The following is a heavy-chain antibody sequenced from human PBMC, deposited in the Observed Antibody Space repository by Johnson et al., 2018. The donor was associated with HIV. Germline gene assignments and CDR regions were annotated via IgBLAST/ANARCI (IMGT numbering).Heavy chain of an antibody. CDR3: AKEGSDSELGTFEI. D-gene: IGHD7-27*01. Sequence: QVQLVESGGGVVQPGESLRLSCAASGFTFSTSGMHWVRQVPGKGLEWVAFIRYDGSNKYYADSVKGRFTISRDNSKNTLYLQMNSLRVEDTAFYYCAKEGSDSELGTFEIWGQGTVVTVSS. CDR1: GFTFSTSG. CDR2: IRYDGSNK. J-gene: IGHJ3*02. V-gene: IGHV3-30*02.